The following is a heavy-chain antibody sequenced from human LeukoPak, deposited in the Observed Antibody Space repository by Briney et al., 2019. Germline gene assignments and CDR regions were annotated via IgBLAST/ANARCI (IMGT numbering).Heavy chain of an antibody. CDR2: ISSGNTYI. J-gene: IGHJ2*01. Sequence: GGSLRLSCAASNFTFSRYSMNWVRQAPGKGLEWVSSISSGNTYIYYADSVKGRFTISRDSAKHSLYLQMNSLRAEDTAVYYCARDDVLSLGISFDLWGRGTLVTVSS. CDR3: ARDDVLSLGISFDL. V-gene: IGHV3-21*01. D-gene: IGHD3-10*02. CDR1: NFTFSRYS.